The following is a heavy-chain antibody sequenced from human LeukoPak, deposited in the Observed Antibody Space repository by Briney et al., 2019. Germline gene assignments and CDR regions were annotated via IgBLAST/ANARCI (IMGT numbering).Heavy chain of an antibody. CDR3: ANEATASYRISAFDV. D-gene: IGHD1-14*01. V-gene: IGHV3-23*01. J-gene: IGHJ3*01. Sequence: GGSLRLSCVGSGLTFGNYAMSWVRQGPGKGLEWVSSLSGSGTIMNYAASVKGRFTISRDNSKSTLYLQLNNLGAEDTALYYCANEATASYRISAFDVWGHGTMVIVSS. CDR1: GLTFGNYA. CDR2: LSGSGTIM.